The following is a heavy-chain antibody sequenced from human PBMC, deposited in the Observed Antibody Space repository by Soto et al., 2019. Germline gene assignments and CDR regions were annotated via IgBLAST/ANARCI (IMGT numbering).Heavy chain of an antibody. CDR3: ARQIYDSDSGPNFQYYFDS. V-gene: IGHV5-10-1*01. CDR1: GYSFACYV. D-gene: IGHD3-22*01. J-gene: IGHJ4*02. Sequence: ASLKISFYSSGYSFACYVINLGRPVPGKGPEWKGTIYKNDCQCDYSPSFGGHVTMSAAKSITTVFLQWSILMASDTAMYYCARQIYDSDSGPNFQYYFDSWGQGTLVTVSS. CDR2: IYKNDCQC.